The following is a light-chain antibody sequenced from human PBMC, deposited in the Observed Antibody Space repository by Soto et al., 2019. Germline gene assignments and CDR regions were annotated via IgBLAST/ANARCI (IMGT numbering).Light chain of an antibody. Sequence: QSALTQPRSVSGSPGQSVTISCTGTSSDVGGYNYVSWYQQNPGKAPKLMIYDVSKRPSGVSDRFSGSKSANTASLIISGLQAEDEADYYCQSYDSNLSGSLFGGGTKLTV. CDR2: DVS. J-gene: IGLJ2*01. CDR3: QSYDSNLSGSL. V-gene: IGLV2-11*01. CDR1: SSDVGGYNY.